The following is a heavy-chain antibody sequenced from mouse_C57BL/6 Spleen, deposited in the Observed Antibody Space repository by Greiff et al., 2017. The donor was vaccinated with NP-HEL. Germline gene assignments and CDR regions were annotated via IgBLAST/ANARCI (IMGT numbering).Heavy chain of an antibody. CDR3: AREDGSSFWFAY. CDR2: IYPRDGRT. Sequence: LVESGPELVKPGASVKLSCKASGYTFTSYDINWVKQRPGQGLDWLGWIYPRDGRTKYNEKFKGKATLTVDTSSSTADMEIHSLTSEDSAVYFCAREDGSSFWFAYWGQGTLVTVSA. V-gene: IGHV1-85*01. J-gene: IGHJ3*01. D-gene: IGHD1-1*01. CDR1: GYTFTSYD.